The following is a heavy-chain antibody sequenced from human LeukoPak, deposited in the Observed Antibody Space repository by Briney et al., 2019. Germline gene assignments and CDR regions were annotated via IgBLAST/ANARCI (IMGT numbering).Heavy chain of an antibody. CDR1: GYTFTGYY. CDR2: INPNSGGT. V-gene: IGHV1-2*02. J-gene: IGHJ5*02. Sequence: ASVKVSCKASGYTFTGYYMHWVRQAPGQGLEWMGWINPNSGGTNYAQKFQGRVTMTRDTSISTAYMELSRLRSDDTAVYYCARERRRGSRTNWFDPWGQGTLVTVSS. CDR3: ARERRRGSRTNWFDP. D-gene: IGHD3-16*01.